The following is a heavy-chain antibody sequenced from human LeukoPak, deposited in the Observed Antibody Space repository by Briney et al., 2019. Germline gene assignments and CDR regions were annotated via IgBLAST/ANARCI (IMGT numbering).Heavy chain of an antibody. D-gene: IGHD3-10*01. V-gene: IGHV1-69*05. CDR2: IIPIFGTA. Sequence: SVKVSCKASGGTFSSYAISWVRQAPGQGLEWMGGIIPIFGTANYAQKFQGRVTITTDESTSTAYMELSSLRSEDTAVYYCARVLPLYYGSGITQFDPWGQGTLVTVSS. CDR3: ARVLPLYYGSGITQFDP. J-gene: IGHJ5*02. CDR1: GGTFSSYA.